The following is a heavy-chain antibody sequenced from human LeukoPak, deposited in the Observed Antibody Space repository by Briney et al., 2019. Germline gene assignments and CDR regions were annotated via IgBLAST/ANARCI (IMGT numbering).Heavy chain of an antibody. Sequence: SVKDTCKASGGTFSSYAISWVRQAPGQGLEWMGRIIPILGIANYAQKFQGRVTITADKSTSTAYMELSSLRSEDTAVYYCARERRYSSDLYFDYWGQGTLVTVSS. V-gene: IGHV1-69*04. CDR3: ARERRYSSDLYFDY. D-gene: IGHD6-19*01. CDR1: GGTFSSYA. CDR2: IIPILGIA. J-gene: IGHJ4*02.